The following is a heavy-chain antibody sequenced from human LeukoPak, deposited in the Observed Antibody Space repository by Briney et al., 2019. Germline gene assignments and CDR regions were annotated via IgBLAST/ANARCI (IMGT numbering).Heavy chain of an antibody. Sequence: GGSLRLSCAASEFTFSSYGMSWVRRAPGKGLEWVSSISGSGGSTQYADSVKGRFTISRDNSKNTLYLQMNSLRAEDTAVYYCAKDEGWLQYRYFDYWGQGTLVTVSS. CDR3: AKDEGWLQYRYFDY. J-gene: IGHJ4*02. CDR1: EFTFSSYG. CDR2: ISGSGGST. V-gene: IGHV3-23*01. D-gene: IGHD5-24*01.